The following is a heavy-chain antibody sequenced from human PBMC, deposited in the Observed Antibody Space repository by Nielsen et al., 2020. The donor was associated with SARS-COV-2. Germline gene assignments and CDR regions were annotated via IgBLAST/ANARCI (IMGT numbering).Heavy chain of an antibody. CDR3: ARASGYSYGYAYYYYGMDV. Sequence: WIRQPPGKGLEWVSYISSSGSTIYYADSVKGRFTISRDNAKNSLYLQMNSLRAEDTAVYYCARASGYSYGYAYYYYGMDVWGQGTTVTVSS. CDR2: ISSSGSTI. J-gene: IGHJ6*02. D-gene: IGHD5-18*01. V-gene: IGHV3-11*01.